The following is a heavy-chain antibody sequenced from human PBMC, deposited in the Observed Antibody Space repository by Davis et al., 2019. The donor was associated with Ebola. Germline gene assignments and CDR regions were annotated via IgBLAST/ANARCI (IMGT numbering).Heavy chain of an antibody. CDR1: GFTFSGSA. CDR3: TATVTTSDY. D-gene: IGHD4-17*01. Sequence: GGSLRLSCAASGFTFSGSAMHWVRQSSGKGLEWVGRIRSKANSYATAYAASVKGRFTISRDDSKNTAYLQMNSLKTEDTAVYYCTATVTTSDYWGQGTLVTVSS. V-gene: IGHV3-73*01. J-gene: IGHJ4*02. CDR2: IRSKANSYAT.